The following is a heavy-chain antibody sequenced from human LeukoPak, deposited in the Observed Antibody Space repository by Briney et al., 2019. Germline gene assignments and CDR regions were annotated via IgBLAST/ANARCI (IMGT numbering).Heavy chain of an antibody. Sequence: KTGGSLRLSCTASGFTFSSYSMNWVRQAPGKGLEWVSSISSSSSYIYYADSVKGRFTISRDNAKNSLYLQMNSLRAEDTAVYYCARGDVVVPAAIYYYYYYKDVWGKGTTVTVSS. CDR2: ISSSSSYI. J-gene: IGHJ6*03. CDR3: ARGDVVVPAAIYYYYYYKDV. D-gene: IGHD2-2*02. V-gene: IGHV3-21*01. CDR1: GFTFSSYS.